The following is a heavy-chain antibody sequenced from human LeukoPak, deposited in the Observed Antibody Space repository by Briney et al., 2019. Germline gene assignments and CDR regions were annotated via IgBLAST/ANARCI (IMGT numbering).Heavy chain of an antibody. D-gene: IGHD2/OR15-2a*01. Sequence: ASGKVSCKVSGYTLTELSMHWVRQAPGKGLEWRGGFDPEDGETIYAQRFQGRVDMTEETSIDTAYMKLSSLRSEDTAVYYCATASSITLGGDWYFDLWGRGTLVTVSS. CDR3: ATASSITLGGDWYFDL. J-gene: IGHJ2*01. CDR2: FDPEDGET. CDR1: GYTLTELS. V-gene: IGHV1-24*01.